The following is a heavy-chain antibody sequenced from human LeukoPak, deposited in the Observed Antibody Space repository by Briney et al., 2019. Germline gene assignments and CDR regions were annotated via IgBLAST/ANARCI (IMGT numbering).Heavy chain of an antibody. V-gene: IGHV4-59*08. CDR2: IYYSGST. D-gene: IGHD5-18*01. CDR3: ARRGNVDTGRYWYFDL. J-gene: IGHJ2*01. CDR1: GGFINSYY. Sequence: SETLSLTCTVSGGFINSYYWSWIRQPPGKGLEWIGYIYYSGSTNYSPSLTSRVTISVDRTKNQFSLKLTSVTAADTAVYYCARRGNVDTGRYWYFDLWGRGTLVTVSS.